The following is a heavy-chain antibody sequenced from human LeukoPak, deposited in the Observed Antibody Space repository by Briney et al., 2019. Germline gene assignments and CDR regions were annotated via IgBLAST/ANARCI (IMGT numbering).Heavy chain of an antibody. CDR1: GFSFSTYA. CDR3: AKDHYGDLYGMDV. Sequence: GGSLRLSCAASGFSFSTYAMSCVRQAPGKGLEWVSAISGSGGSTYDADSVKGRFTISRDNSKNTLYLQMNSLRAEDTAVYYCAKDHYGDLYGMDVWGQGTTVTVSS. D-gene: IGHD4-17*01. J-gene: IGHJ6*02. CDR2: ISGSGGST. V-gene: IGHV3-23*01.